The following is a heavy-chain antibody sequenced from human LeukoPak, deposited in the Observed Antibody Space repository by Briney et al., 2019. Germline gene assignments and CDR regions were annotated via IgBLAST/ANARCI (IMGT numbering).Heavy chain of an antibody. V-gene: IGHV3-23*01. CDR1: GFTFSSYA. J-gene: IGHJ4*02. CDR3: AKALTSGWAPVTN. Sequence: GGSLRLSCAASGFTFSSYAMSWVRQAPGKGLEWVSAISGSGGSTYYADSVKGRFTISRDNSKNTLYMQMNSLRAEDAAIYYCAKALTSGWAPVTNWGQGALVTVSS. D-gene: IGHD6-19*01. CDR2: ISGSGGST.